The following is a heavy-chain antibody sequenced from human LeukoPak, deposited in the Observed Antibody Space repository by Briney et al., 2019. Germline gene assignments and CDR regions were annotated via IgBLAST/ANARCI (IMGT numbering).Heavy chain of an antibody. J-gene: IGHJ4*02. D-gene: IGHD2/OR15-2a*01. V-gene: IGHV3-48*03. CDR2: ISSSGSTI. Sequence: GGSLRLSCAASGFTFSSYEMNWVRQAPGKGLEWVSYISSSGSTIYYADSVKGRFTISRDNAKNSLYLQMNSLRAEDTAVYYCARGAKNDHRDDYWGQGTLVTVSS. CDR3: ARGAKNDHRDDY. CDR1: GFTFSSYE.